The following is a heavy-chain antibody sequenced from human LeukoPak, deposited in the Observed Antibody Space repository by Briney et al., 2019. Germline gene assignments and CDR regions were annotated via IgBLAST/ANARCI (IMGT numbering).Heavy chain of an antibody. J-gene: IGHJ4*02. D-gene: IGHD3-9*01. CDR3: ARGADAYDILTGNPFDY. Sequence: GGSVRLSCAASGFTFSDYYMSWIRQAPGKGLEWVSYISSSSSYTNYADSVKARFTISRDNAKNSLYLQMNSLRAEDTAVYYCARGADAYDILTGNPFDYWGQGTLVTVSS. CDR1: GFTFSDYY. CDR2: ISSSSSYT. V-gene: IGHV3-11*06.